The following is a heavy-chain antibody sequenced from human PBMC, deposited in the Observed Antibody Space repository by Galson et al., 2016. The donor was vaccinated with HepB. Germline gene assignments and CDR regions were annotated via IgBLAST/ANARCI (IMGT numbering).Heavy chain of an antibody. CDR1: GFTFNSFG. CDR2: IWYDGSNK. D-gene: IGHD2-2*02. Sequence: SLRLSCAASGFTFNSFGMHWVRQAPGKGLEWVAVIWYDGSNKYYGDSVKGRFTISRDNSKNTLYLQMNSLRAEVTAVYYCARDADIVKVPAAIRADYWGQGTLVTVSS. J-gene: IGHJ4*02. CDR3: ARDADIVKVPAAIRADY. V-gene: IGHV3-33*01.